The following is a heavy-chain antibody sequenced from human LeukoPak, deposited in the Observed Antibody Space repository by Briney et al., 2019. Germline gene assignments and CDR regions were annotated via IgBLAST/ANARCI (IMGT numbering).Heavy chain of an antibody. Sequence: SETLSLTCAVSGASISSFYWSWIRQPPGKGLEWIGYVFYTGDTNYNPSLKSRVAVSLDTFKSQVSLSLTSVTAADTAVYYCARHPFATPFDHWGRGTLVTVSS. CDR3: ARHPFATPFDH. V-gene: IGHV4-59*08. CDR2: VFYTGDT. J-gene: IGHJ4*02. CDR1: GASISSFY.